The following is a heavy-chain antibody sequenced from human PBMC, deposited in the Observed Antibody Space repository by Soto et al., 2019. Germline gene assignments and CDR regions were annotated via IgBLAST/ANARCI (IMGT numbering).Heavy chain of an antibody. Sequence: EVLLVESGGGLVKPGGSLTLSCAASGFSVTNTWMTWVRQAAGRGLEWVGRIKGETDGESTDYATPVKGRFIVSRDDSRNTLYLQMNSLKTEDTAVYYCATMYDLLTGRAFDVWGHGTMVTVSS. CDR3: ATMYDLLTGRAFDV. CDR2: IKGETDGEST. V-gene: IGHV3-15*05. J-gene: IGHJ3*01. D-gene: IGHD3-9*01. CDR1: GFSVTNTW.